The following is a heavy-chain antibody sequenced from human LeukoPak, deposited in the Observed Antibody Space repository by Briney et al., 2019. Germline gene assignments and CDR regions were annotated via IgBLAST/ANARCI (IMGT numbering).Heavy chain of an antibody. D-gene: IGHD3-22*01. J-gene: IGHJ3*02. V-gene: IGHV1-2*02. CDR2: INPNSGGT. CDR3: ARPLGHYYDSSAPDAFDI. Sequence: GASVKVSCKASGYTFTGYYMHWVRQAPGQGLEWMGWINPNSGGTNYAQKFQGRVTMTRDTSISTVYMELSRLRFDDTAVYYCARPLGHYYDSSAPDAFDIWGQGTMVTISS. CDR1: GYTFTGYY.